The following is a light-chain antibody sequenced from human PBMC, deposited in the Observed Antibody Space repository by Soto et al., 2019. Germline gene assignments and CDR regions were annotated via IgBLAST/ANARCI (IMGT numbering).Light chain of an antibody. Sequence: QSVLTQPPSASGTPGQRVTISCSGSSSNIGSNYVYWYQQLPGTAPKLLIYRNNQRPSGVPDRFPGSKSGTAASLAISGLRSEDEADYYCAAWDDSLSGGDVVFGGGTKLTVL. J-gene: IGLJ2*01. V-gene: IGLV1-47*01. CDR3: AAWDDSLSGGDVV. CDR1: SSNIGSNY. CDR2: RNN.